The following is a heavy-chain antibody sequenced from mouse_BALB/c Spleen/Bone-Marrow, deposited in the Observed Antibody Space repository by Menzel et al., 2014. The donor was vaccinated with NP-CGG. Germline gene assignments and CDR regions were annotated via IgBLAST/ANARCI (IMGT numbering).Heavy chain of an antibody. CDR1: GYSFTTYW. J-gene: IGHJ3*01. Sequence: VQLQQSGPQLVRPGASVKISCKASGYSFTTYWMHWVKQRPGQGLEWIGMIDPSDSETILNQKFKGKATLTGDKSSGTAYMQLRSPISEDSAVYYCTGGVLFAYWGQGTLVTVSA. D-gene: IGHD2-14*01. V-gene: IGHV1S127*01. CDR3: TGGVLFAY. CDR2: IDPSDSET.